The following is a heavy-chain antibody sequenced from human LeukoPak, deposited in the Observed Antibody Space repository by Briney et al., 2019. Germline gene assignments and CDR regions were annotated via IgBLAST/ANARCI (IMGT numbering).Heavy chain of an antibody. Sequence: GGSLRLSCAASGFTFSSYSMNWVRQAPGKGLEWVSFISSSSSYIYYADSLKGRFTISRDNAKNSLFLQMNSLRAEDTAVYYCARDAGGYGMDVWGQGTTVTVSS. D-gene: IGHD2-8*02. J-gene: IGHJ6*02. V-gene: IGHV3-21*01. CDR1: GFTFSSYS. CDR2: ISSSSSYI. CDR3: ARDAGGYGMDV.